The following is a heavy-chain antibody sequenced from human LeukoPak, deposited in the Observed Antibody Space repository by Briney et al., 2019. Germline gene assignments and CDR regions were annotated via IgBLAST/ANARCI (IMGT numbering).Heavy chain of an antibody. Sequence: PGGSLRLSCAASGFTFSSYGMHWVRQAPGKGLEWVAFIRYDGSNKYYADSVKGRFTISRDNSKNTLYLQMNSLRAEDTAVYYCAKDSASAFLHTAMVALYYYYYYYMDVWGKGTTVTISS. CDR3: AKDSASAFLHTAMVALYYYYYYYMDV. CDR1: GFTFSSYG. V-gene: IGHV3-30*02. CDR2: IRYDGSNK. J-gene: IGHJ6*03. D-gene: IGHD5-18*01.